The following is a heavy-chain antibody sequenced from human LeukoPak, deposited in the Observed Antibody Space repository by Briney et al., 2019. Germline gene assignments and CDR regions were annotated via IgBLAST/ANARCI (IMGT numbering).Heavy chain of an antibody. Sequence: RSLRLSCAASGFTFSSYGMHWVRQAPGKGLEWVAVISYDGSNKYYADSVKGRFTISRDNSKNTLYLQMNSLRAEDTAVYYCAKDREYYDFWSGHYAPSGYWGQGTLVTVSS. CDR3: AKDREYYDFWSGHYAPSGY. CDR2: ISYDGSNK. CDR1: GFTFSSYG. V-gene: IGHV3-30*18. J-gene: IGHJ4*02. D-gene: IGHD3-3*01.